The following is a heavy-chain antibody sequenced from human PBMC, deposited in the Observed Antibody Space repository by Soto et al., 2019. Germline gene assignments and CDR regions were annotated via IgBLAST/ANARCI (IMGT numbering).Heavy chain of an antibody. Sequence: EVQLVESGGGLVQPGGSLRLSCAASGFTFSDHYMDWVRQAPGKGLEWVGRSKNKADSYTTEYAASVKGRFTISRDGSKNSLFLQMHSLKTEVTAVYYCTVWGSGNDFGAAWGQGILVTVSS. CDR3: TVWGSGNDFGAA. CDR2: SKNKADSYTT. CDR1: GFTFSDHY. V-gene: IGHV3-72*01. J-gene: IGHJ4*02. D-gene: IGHD3-10*01.